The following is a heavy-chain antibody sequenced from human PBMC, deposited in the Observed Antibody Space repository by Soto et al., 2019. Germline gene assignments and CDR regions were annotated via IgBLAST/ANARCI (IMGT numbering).Heavy chain of an antibody. CDR2: INHSGST. Sequence: QVQLQQWGAGLLKPSETLSLTCAVYGGSFSGYYWSWIRQPPGKGLEWIGEINHSGSTNYNPSLKSRVTISVATSKNQFSLKLSSVTAADTAVYYCASAPNRYSSSFRDYYYYYMDVWGKGTTVTVSS. V-gene: IGHV4-34*01. D-gene: IGHD6-6*01. CDR1: GGSFSGYY. J-gene: IGHJ6*03. CDR3: ASAPNRYSSSFRDYYYYYMDV.